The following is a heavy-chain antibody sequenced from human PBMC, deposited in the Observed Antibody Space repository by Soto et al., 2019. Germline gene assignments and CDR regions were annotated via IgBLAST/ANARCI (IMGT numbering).Heavy chain of an antibody. V-gene: IGHV5-51*01. CDR1: GYSFTNYY. J-gene: IGHJ5*02. D-gene: IGHD1-7*01. CDR2: IYPEDSDT. CDR3: GRGKEELLWPNWFDP. Sequence: GESLKISCKGSGYSFTNYYIGWVRQMPGRGLEYMGVIYPEDSDTKYSSSFQGQVTISADKSTSTAFLQWNSLKASDSAMYYCGRGKEELLWPNWFDPWGQGTLVTVSS.